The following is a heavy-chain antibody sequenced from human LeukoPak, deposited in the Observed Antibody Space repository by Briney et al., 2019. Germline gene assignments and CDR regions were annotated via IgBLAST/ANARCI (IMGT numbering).Heavy chain of an antibody. CDR3: AKGDGSNNYYMDV. Sequence: GGSLRLSCAASGFTFSNYGMHWVRQALGKGLEWVAVIWYDGTNKFYADSVKGRFTISRDNSRSTLYLQMDTLRAEDTAVYYCAKGDGSNNYYMDVWGKGTTVTGSS. V-gene: IGHV3-33*06. CDR1: GFTFSNYG. D-gene: IGHD3-10*01. J-gene: IGHJ6*03. CDR2: IWYDGTNK.